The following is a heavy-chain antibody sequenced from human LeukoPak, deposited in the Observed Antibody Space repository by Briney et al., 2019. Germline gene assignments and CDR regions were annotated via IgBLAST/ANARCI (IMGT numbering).Heavy chain of an antibody. D-gene: IGHD3-22*01. Sequence: ASVKVSCKASGYTFTGYYMHWVRQAPGQGLEWMGWINPNSGGTNYAQKFQGRVTMTRDTSTSTVYMELSSLRSEDTAVYYCARDALNNDSSGYYPGYWGQGTLVTVSS. J-gene: IGHJ4*02. CDR1: GYTFTGYY. CDR2: INPNSGGT. CDR3: ARDALNNDSSGYYPGY. V-gene: IGHV1-2*02.